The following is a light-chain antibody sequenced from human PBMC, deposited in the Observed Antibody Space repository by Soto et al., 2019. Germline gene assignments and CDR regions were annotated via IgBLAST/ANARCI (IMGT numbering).Light chain of an antibody. CDR2: QVT. J-gene: IGLJ3*02. V-gene: IGLV2-8*01. CDR3: SSYVVSYNWV. Sequence: QSALTQPPSASGSPGQSVTISCTGTSSDVGAYDFVSWFQQHPGKAPKLIIYQVTKRPSGVPYRFSGSKSGNTASLTVSGLQAEDEADYYCSSYVVSYNWVFGGGTKSPS. CDR1: SSDVGAYDF.